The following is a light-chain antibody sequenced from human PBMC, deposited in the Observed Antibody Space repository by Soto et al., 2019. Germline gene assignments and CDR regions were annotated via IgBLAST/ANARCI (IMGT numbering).Light chain of an antibody. CDR1: QTIRRW. J-gene: IGKJ1*01. CDR3: QHCSSDPWT. Sequence: DIEMTQSPSTLSASLGDRVTITCRASQTIRRWLSWYQQRPGKAPKVLLYDASTLESAVPARFSGSGSETLFSLTISSLQPEDSTTYYCQHCSSDPWTFGQGTKVEIK. CDR2: DAS. V-gene: IGKV1-5*01.